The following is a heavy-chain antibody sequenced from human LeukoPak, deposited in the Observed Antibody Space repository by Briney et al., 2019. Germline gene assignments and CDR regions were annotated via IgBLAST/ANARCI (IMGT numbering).Heavy chain of an antibody. D-gene: IGHD2-2*01. Sequence: ASVKVSCKASGYSFSVYYIQWLRQVPGEGLEWVGWILPHSGDTYYAQKFRGRVTMTTDTSLNTAYMELSRLQSDDTGIYFCARPPRDLVSAAPFDYWGQGTLVAVSS. V-gene: IGHV1-2*02. CDR1: GYSFSVYY. CDR3: ARPPRDLVSAAPFDY. CDR2: ILPHSGDT. J-gene: IGHJ4*02.